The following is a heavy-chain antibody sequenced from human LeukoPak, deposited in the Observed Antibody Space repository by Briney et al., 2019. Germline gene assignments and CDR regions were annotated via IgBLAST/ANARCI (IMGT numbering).Heavy chain of an antibody. J-gene: IGHJ4*02. Sequence: SETLSLTCAVSGYSISSGYYWGWIRQPPGKGPEWIGSIYHSGSTYYNPSLKSRVTISVDTSKNQFSLKLSSVTAADTAVYYCARRLEGWLQFQYYFDYWGQGTLVTVSS. D-gene: IGHD5-24*01. CDR1: GYSISSGYY. CDR2: IYHSGST. CDR3: ARRLEGWLQFQYYFDY. V-gene: IGHV4-38-2*01.